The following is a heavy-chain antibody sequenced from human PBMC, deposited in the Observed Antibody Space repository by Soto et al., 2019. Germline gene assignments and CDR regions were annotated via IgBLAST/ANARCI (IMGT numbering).Heavy chain of an antibody. CDR2: ISYDGSNK. CDR3: ARDQTGITTTGGGRIDY. D-gene: IGHD6-13*01. Sequence: VQLVESGGGAVQPGRSLRLSCAASGFTFSSHAMHWVRQAPGKGRACVAIISYDGSNKYYGDSVRGRLTISRDNTKNTIYLQMNSLRAEDTAVYYCARDQTGITTTGGGRIDYWGQGTLVTVSS. V-gene: IGHV3-30-3*01. J-gene: IGHJ4*02. CDR1: GFTFSSHA.